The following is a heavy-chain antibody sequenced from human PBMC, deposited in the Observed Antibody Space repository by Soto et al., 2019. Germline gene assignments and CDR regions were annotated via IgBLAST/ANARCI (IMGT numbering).Heavy chain of an antibody. CDR1: GGSFSSYA. Sequence: ASVKVSCKASGGSFSSYAISWVRQAPGQGLEWMGGIIPIVGTGNYAQNFQGRVTIIADESTSTAYMELSSLRSEDTAMYYCARDLRAAGRPGMDVWGQGTTVTVSS. CDR3: ARDLRAAGRPGMDV. D-gene: IGHD6-13*01. V-gene: IGHV1-69*13. J-gene: IGHJ6*02. CDR2: IIPIVGTG.